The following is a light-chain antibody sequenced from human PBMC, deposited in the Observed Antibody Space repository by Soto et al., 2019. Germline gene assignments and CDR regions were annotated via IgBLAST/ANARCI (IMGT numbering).Light chain of an antibody. Sequence: SVLTQPASVSGSPGQSITISCTGNSSDVGGYNYVSWYQQHPGKAPKLMIYDVSNRPSGVSNRFSGSKSGNTASLTISGLQAEDEADYYCSSYTSSSTLFYVFGTGTKVTVL. CDR2: DVS. CDR3: SSYTSSSTLFYV. V-gene: IGLV2-14*01. J-gene: IGLJ1*01. CDR1: SSDVGGYNY.